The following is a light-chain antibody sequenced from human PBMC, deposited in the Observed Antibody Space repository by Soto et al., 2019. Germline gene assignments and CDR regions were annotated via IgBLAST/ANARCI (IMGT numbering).Light chain of an antibody. CDR2: GAS. V-gene: IGKV3-15*01. CDR1: ESVNSN. Sequence: EIVMTQSPATLSVSPGERATLSCRASESVNSNLGWYQQRPGQAPRLLIFGASTRATGIPVRFSGSGSGTEFTLTISSLQSEDFALYYCQQYNDWPLTFGQGTKVHIK. J-gene: IGKJ1*01. CDR3: QQYNDWPLT.